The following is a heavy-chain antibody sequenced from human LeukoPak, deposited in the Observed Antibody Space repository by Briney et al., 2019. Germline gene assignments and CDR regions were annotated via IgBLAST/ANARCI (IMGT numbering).Heavy chain of an antibody. CDR1: GFTFSSYA. Sequence: PGRSLRLSCAASGFTFSSYAMHWVRQAPGKGLEWVAVISYDGSNKYYADSVKGRFTISRDNSKNTLYLQMNSLRAEDTAVCYCARDWSRGHYFDYWGQGTLVTVSS. J-gene: IGHJ4*02. D-gene: IGHD2-8*02. CDR3: ARDWSRGHYFDY. CDR2: ISYDGSNK. V-gene: IGHV3-30-3*01.